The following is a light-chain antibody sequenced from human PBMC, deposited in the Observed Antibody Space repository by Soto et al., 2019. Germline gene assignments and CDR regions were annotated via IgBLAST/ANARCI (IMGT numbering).Light chain of an antibody. CDR2: DTS. J-gene: IGLJ2*01. CDR1: TGVVTSSHY. CDR3: LFTYNGARV. V-gene: IGLV7-46*01. Sequence: QAVVTQEPSLTVSPGGTVTLTCGLSTGVVTSSHYPYWFQQRPGQAPTTLIYDTSKKHSWTPARFSGSLLGGKAALTLSGAQPEDEADYYCLFTYNGARVFGGGTKVTVL.